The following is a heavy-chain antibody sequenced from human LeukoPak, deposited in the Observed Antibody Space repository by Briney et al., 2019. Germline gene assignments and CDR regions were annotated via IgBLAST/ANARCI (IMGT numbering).Heavy chain of an antibody. D-gene: IGHD3-9*01. CDR3: ATDISTHYFGS. V-gene: IGHV3-33*01. CDR2: IWYDASNK. CDR1: GISFRSYG. Sequence: GRSLRLSCAASGISFRSYGMHWVRQAPGKGLEWVTFIWYDASNKYYAESVKGRFTISRDNSRNTVFLQMSSLRAEDTAIYYCATDISTHYFGSWGQGTLVTVSS. J-gene: IGHJ4*02.